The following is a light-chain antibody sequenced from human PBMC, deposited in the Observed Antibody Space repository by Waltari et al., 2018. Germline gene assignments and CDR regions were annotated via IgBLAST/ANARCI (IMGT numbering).Light chain of an antibody. CDR1: SGSLGSSY. CDR2: EDY. J-gene: IGLJ3*02. Sequence: NFILTQTHSVSESQGKTVTISSLRSSGSLGSSYVQWYQQAPGSAPTTVIYEDYQRPSGVPERFSGSIDSSSNSAYVTISGLKPEDEADYYCQSYDNDNVVFGGGTRLTVL. V-gene: IGLV6-57*03. CDR3: QSYDNDNVV.